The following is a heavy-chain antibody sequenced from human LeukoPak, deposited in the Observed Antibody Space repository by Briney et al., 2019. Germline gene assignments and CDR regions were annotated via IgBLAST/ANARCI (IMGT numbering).Heavy chain of an antibody. CDR3: AKGRYIKYGMDV. CDR1: NVSFNNSY. CDR2: IYHSGST. D-gene: IGHD3-9*01. J-gene: IGHJ6*02. V-gene: IGHV4-59*01. Sequence: LETLSLTCTVSNVSFNNSYWTWLRQPPGKGLEYIGYIYHSGSTNYNPSLKSRVAISVDMSKNQFSLKLTSVTAADTAVYYCAKGRYIKYGMDVWGQGTTVTVFS.